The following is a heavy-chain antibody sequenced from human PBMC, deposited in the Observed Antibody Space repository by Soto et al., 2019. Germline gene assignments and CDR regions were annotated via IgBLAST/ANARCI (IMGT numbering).Heavy chain of an antibody. CDR1: GGSISTRSSY. CDR3: ARLDDYGDYFDY. D-gene: IGHD4-17*01. Sequence: SETLSLTCTVSGGSISTRSSYWGWIRQPPGKGLEWIGSIYYSGSTYYNPSLKSRVTISVDTSKNQFSLKLSSVTAADTAVYYCARLDDYGDYFDYWGQGTLVTVSS. CDR2: IYYSGST. V-gene: IGHV4-39*01. J-gene: IGHJ4*02.